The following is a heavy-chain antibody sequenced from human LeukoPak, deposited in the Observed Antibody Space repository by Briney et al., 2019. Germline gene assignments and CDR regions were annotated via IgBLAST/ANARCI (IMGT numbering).Heavy chain of an antibody. CDR3: ARVFVGAEYYYDSSDYYYRAFDI. V-gene: IGHV1-8*01. D-gene: IGHD3-22*01. J-gene: IGHJ3*02. Sequence: GASVKVSCKASGYTFTSYDINWVRQATGQGLEWMGWMNPNSGNTGYAQKFQGRVTMTRNTSISTAYMELSSLRSEDTAVYYCARVFVGAEYYYDSSDYYYRAFDIWGQGTMVTVSS. CDR2: MNPNSGNT. CDR1: GYTFTSYD.